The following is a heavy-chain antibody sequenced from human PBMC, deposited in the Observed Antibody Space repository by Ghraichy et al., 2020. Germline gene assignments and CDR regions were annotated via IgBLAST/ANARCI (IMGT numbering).Heavy chain of an antibody. D-gene: IGHD2-2*01. Sequence: ESLNISCTVSGGSISSSSYYWGWIRQPPGKGLEWIGSIYYSGSTYYNPSLKSRVTISVDTSKNQFSLKLSSVTAADTAVYYCARDRRLGYDNKVYYFDYWGQGTLVTVSS. V-gene: IGHV4-39*01. CDR1: GGSISSSSYY. J-gene: IGHJ4*02. CDR2: IYYSGST. CDR3: ARDRRLGYDNKVYYFDY.